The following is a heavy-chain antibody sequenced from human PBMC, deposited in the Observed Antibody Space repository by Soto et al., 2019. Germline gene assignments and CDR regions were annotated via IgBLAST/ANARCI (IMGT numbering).Heavy chain of an antibody. V-gene: IGHV3-30-3*01. CDR2: ISYDGSNK. J-gene: IGHJ4*02. Sequence: QVQLVESGGGVVQPGRSLRLSCAASGFTFSSYAMHWVRQAPGKGLEWVAVISYDGSNKYYADSVKGRFTISRDNSKNTLYLQMNSLRAEDTAVYYCAREDSGSYGYWGQGTLVTVSS. D-gene: IGHD6-13*01. CDR3: AREDSGSYGY. CDR1: GFTFSSYA.